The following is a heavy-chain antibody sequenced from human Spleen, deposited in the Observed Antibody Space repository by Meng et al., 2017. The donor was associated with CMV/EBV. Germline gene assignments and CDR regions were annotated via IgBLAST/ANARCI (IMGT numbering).Heavy chain of an antibody. J-gene: IGHJ6*02. CDR1: GFTFSSYE. Sequence: GGSLRLSCAASGFTFSSYEMSWVRQAPGKGLEWVSYISRSGDTIYYADSVKGRFTISRDNAKNSLYLQMNSLRAEGTALYYCARDKSVYSYGYLDYYYGMDVWGQGTTVTVSS. V-gene: IGHV3-48*03. CDR2: ISRSGDTI. D-gene: IGHD5-18*01. CDR3: ARDKSVYSYGYLDYYYGMDV.